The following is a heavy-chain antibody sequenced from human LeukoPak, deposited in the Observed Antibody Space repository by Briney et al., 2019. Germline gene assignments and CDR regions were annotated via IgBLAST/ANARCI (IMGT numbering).Heavy chain of an antibody. J-gene: IGHJ4*02. V-gene: IGHV4-34*01. Sequence: PSETLSLTCAVYGGSFSGYYWSWIRQPPGKGPEWIGEINHSGSAEYNPSLKSRVTISVDTSKNQLSLNLSSVTAADTAVYYCARGRGLTYYYDSSGYYYNYWGQGTLVTVSS. CDR3: ARGRGLTYYYDSSGYYYNY. CDR2: INHSGSA. D-gene: IGHD3-22*01. CDR1: GGSFSGYY.